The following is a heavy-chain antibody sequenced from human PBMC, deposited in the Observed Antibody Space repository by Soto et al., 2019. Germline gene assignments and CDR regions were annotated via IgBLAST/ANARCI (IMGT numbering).Heavy chain of an antibody. CDR2: ILPIMGSV. CDR1: GGTFNTYT. V-gene: IGHV1-69*01. D-gene: IGHD2-15*01. Sequence: QVHLVQSGSEVKKPVSSVTVSCKASGGTFNTYTFSWVRQAPGQGLEWMGSILPIMGSVNYAHDFRGRLSITADPSTTTAYMELTSLTSHDTAIYYCARIPRYSYPTSDPLDNWGQGTLVTVSS. CDR3: ARIPRYSYPTSDPLDN. J-gene: IGHJ4*02.